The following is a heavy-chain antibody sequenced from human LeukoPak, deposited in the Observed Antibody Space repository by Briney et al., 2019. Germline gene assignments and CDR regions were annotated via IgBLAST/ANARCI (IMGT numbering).Heavy chain of an antibody. V-gene: IGHV3-30*02. CDR1: GFTFSSYG. D-gene: IGHD2-2*02. Sequence: GGSLRLSCAASGFTFSSYGMHWVRQAPGKGLEWVAFIRYDGSNKYYADSVKGRFTISRDNSKNTLYLQMNSLRAEDTAVYYCAKDLSDQANIVVVPAAIDYWGQGTLVTVSS. CDR2: IRYDGSNK. J-gene: IGHJ4*02. CDR3: AKDLSDQANIVVVPAAIDY.